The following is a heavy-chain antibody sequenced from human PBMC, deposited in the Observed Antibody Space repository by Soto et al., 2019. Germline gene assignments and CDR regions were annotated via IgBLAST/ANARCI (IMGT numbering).Heavy chain of an antibody. CDR1: GCTVSSYA. V-gene: IGHV1-69*13. Sequence: SVKVSCKASGCTVSSYAISCARQAPGQGLEWMGGIIPIFGTANYAQKFQGRVTITADESTSTTYMELSSLRSEDMAVYYCALSGYDYPWFDPWGQGTRVTSPQ. CDR3: ALSGYDYPWFDP. CDR2: IIPIFGTA. J-gene: IGHJ5*02. D-gene: IGHD5-12*01.